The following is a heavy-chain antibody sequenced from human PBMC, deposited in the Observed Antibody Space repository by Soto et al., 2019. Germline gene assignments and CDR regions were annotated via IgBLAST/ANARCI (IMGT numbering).Heavy chain of an antibody. CDR3: ARDALALFDS. CDR1: GDSISRGYH. Sequence: LTCAVPGDSISRGYHWTWIRQPPGKGLEWIGYIHSSGSTLYNPSLKSRVIISVDTSMNHFSLKLSSVTTADTAIYYCARDALALFDSWGQGTLVTVSS. D-gene: IGHD5-12*01. V-gene: IGHV4-61*03. CDR2: IHSSGST. J-gene: IGHJ4*02.